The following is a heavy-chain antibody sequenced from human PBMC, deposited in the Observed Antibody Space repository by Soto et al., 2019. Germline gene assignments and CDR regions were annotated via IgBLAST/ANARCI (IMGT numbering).Heavy chain of an antibody. V-gene: IGHV3-23*01. J-gene: IGHJ4*02. D-gene: IGHD1-20*01. CDR2: LNGGDGPT. CDR1: GFTFTTYT. Sequence: VQLLESGGHLVQPGGSLRLSCAASGFTFTTYTMNWVRQAPGKGLGWDSGLNGGDGPTYYADSVKGQFTISRDNSKNTLFLQIISLRAEDTAVYYCTKDRHPDGMWTFDYWGQGALVIVSS. CDR3: TKDRHPDGMWTFDY.